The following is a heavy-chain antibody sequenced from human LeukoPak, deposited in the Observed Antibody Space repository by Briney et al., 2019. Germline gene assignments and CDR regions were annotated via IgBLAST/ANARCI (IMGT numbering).Heavy chain of an antibody. Sequence: SETLSLSCAVYGGSFSGYYWSWIRQPPGKGLEGIGEINQSGSTNYNPSLKSRVTISVDTSKNQFSLKLNSVTAADTAVYYCARQGPDTVMVFDYWGQGTLVTVSS. J-gene: IGHJ4*02. D-gene: IGHD5-18*01. CDR1: GGSFSGYY. CDR2: INQSGST. CDR3: ARQGPDTVMVFDY. V-gene: IGHV4-34*01.